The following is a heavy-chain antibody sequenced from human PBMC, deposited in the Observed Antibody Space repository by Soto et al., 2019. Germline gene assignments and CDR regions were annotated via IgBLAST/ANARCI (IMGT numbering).Heavy chain of an antibody. CDR2: INPSGGST. CDR1: GYTFTSYY. Sequence: GASVKVSCKASGYTFTSYYMHWVRQAPGQGLEWMGIINPSGGSTSYAQKFQGRVTMTRDTSTSTVYMELSSLRSEDTAVYYCARCYYDFWSGYFGYYYYGMDVWGQGTTVTVSS. V-gene: IGHV1-46*01. CDR3: ARCYYDFWSGYFGYYYYGMDV. D-gene: IGHD3-3*01. J-gene: IGHJ6*02.